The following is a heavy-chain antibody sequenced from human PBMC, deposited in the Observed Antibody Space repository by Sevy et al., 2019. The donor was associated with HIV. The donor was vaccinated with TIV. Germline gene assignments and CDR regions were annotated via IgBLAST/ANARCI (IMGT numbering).Heavy chain of an antibody. CDR2: ISYDGSNK. Sequence: GGSLRLSCAASGFTFSSYSMHWVRQAPGKGLEWVAVISYDGSNKYYADSVKGRFTISRDNSKNTLYLQMNSLRAEDTAVYYCAKDLSKGDYYYYGMDVWGQGTTVTVSS. CDR1: GFTFSSYS. CDR3: AKDLSKGDYYYYGMDV. V-gene: IGHV3-30*18. J-gene: IGHJ6*02. D-gene: IGHD3-16*02.